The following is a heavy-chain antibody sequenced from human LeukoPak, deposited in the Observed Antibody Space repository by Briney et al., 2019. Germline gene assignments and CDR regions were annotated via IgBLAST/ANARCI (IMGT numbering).Heavy chain of an antibody. CDR1: GGSISSYY. CDR3: ARESYDTRRQRARVGFDP. Sequence: SETLSLTCTVSGGSISSYYWSWIRQPPGKGLEWIGYIYYSGSTNYNPSLKSRVTISVDTSKNQFSLQLNSVTPDDTAVYYCARESYDTRRQRARVGFDPWGQGTLVTVSS. D-gene: IGHD3-22*01. J-gene: IGHJ5*02. CDR2: IYYSGST. V-gene: IGHV4-59*12.